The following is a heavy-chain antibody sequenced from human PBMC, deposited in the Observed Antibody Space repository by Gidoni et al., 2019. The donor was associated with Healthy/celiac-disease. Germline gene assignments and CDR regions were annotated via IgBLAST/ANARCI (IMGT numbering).Heavy chain of an antibody. J-gene: IGHJ4*02. D-gene: IGHD5-18*01. CDR3: ARLGYSYGFVDY. CDR2: IYYSGGT. V-gene: IGHV4-39*01. CDR1: GASISSSSYY. Sequence: QLQLQESGPGLVKPSETLSLTCTVPGASISSSSYYWGWSRQPPGKGLEWIGIIYYSGGTYYNPSLKSRVTISVETSKNQFSLKLSSVTAADTAVYYCARLGYSYGFVDYWGQGTLVTVSS.